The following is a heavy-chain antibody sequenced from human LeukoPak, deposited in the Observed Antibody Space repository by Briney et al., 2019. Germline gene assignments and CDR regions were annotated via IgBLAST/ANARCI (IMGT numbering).Heavy chain of an antibody. Sequence: SETLSLTCTVSGGSISSYYWSWIRQPAGKGLEWIGRIYTSGSTNYNPSLKSRVTMSVDTSKNQFSLKLSSVTAADTAVYYCARHPPQYSYGYGAFDYWGQGTLVTVSS. CDR1: GGSISSYY. CDR2: IYTSGST. CDR3: ARHPPQYSYGYGAFDY. D-gene: IGHD5-18*01. J-gene: IGHJ4*02. V-gene: IGHV4-4*07.